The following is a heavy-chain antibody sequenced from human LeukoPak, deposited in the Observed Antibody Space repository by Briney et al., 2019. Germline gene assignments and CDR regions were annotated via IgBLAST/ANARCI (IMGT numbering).Heavy chain of an antibody. CDR2: INHSGST. D-gene: IGHD3-3*01. J-gene: IGHJ6*03. CDR3: ARGVWSGYYDYYYYMDV. V-gene: IGHV4-34*01. CDR1: GGSFSGYY. Sequence: SETLSLTCAVYGGSFSGYYWSWIRQPPGKGLEWIGEINHSGSTNYNPSLKSRVTISVDTSKNQFSLKLSSVTAADTAVYYCARGVWSGYYDYYYYMDVWGKGTTVTVSS.